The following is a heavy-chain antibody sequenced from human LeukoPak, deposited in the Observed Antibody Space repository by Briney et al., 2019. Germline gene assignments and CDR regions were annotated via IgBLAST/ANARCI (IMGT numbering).Heavy chain of an antibody. CDR1: GFTFSSYS. CDR2: ISSSSSYI. V-gene: IGHV3-21*01. D-gene: IGHD3-22*01. CDR3: ARGVKYYDSSGYSDY. J-gene: IGHJ4*02. Sequence: PGGSLRLSCAASGFTFSSYSMNWVRQAPGKGLEWVSSISSSSSYIYYADSVKGRFTISRDNAKNSLYLQMNSLRAEDTAVYYCARGVKYYDSSGYSDYWGQGTLVTVSS.